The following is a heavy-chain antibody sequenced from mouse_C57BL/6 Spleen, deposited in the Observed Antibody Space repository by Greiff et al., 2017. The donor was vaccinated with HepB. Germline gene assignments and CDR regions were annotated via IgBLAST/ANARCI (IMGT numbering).Heavy chain of an antibody. CDR2: ISYDGSN. Sequence: EVHLVESGPGLVKPSQSLSLTCSVTGYSITSGYYWNWIRQFPGNKLEWMGYISYDGSNNYNPSLKNRISITRDTSKNQFFLKLNSVTTEDTATYYCARGDWDADAMDYWGQGTSVTVSS. V-gene: IGHV3-6*01. D-gene: IGHD4-1*01. CDR3: ARGDWDADAMDY. J-gene: IGHJ4*01. CDR1: GYSITSGYY.